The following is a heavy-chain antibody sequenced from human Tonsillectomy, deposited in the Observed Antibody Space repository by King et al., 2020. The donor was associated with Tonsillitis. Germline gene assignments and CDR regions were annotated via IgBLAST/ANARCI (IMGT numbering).Heavy chain of an antibody. Sequence: VQLVESGGGLVQTGGTLRLSCGASGFTFSSYWMHWVRQAPGKGLVWVSRINCDGSSTNYAVSVKGRFTISRDNAKNTLYLQMNSLRAEDTAVYYCARALGPDYWGQGTLVTVSS. J-gene: IGHJ4*02. CDR1: GFTFSSYW. CDR3: ARALGPDY. V-gene: IGHV3-74*01. CDR2: INCDGSST.